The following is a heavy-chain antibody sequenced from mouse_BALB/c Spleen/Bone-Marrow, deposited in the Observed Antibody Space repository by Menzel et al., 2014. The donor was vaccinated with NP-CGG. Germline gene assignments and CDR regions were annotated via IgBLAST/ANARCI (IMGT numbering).Heavy chain of an antibody. D-gene: IGHD2-14*01. Sequence: EVMLVESGGGFVKPGGSLKLSCAASGFTFSSYTMSWVRQTPEKRLEWVATISSGGGNTYYPDSMKGRFTISRDNAKNNLYLQMSSLRSEDTALYYCARAYYRYPFDYWGQGTTLTVSS. CDR3: ARAYYRYPFDY. J-gene: IGHJ2*01. CDR2: ISSGGGNT. CDR1: GFTFSSYT. V-gene: IGHV5-9*03.